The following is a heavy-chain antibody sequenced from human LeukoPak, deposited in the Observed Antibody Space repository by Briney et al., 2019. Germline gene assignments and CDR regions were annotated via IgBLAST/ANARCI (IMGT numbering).Heavy chain of an antibody. CDR3: AKSYYDSSGYYFFDY. D-gene: IGHD3-22*01. CDR1: GFTFSSHG. Sequence: GGSLRLSCAASGFTFSSHGMNWVRQAPGKGLEWVAFIRYDGSNKYYADSVKGRFTISRDNFKNTLYLQMNSLRAEDTAVYYCAKSYYDSSGYYFFDYWGQGTLVTVSS. V-gene: IGHV3-30*02. J-gene: IGHJ4*02. CDR2: IRYDGSNK.